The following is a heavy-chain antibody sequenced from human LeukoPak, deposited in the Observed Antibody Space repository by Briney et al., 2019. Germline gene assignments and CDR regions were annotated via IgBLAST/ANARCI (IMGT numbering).Heavy chain of an antibody. CDR1: GFSLSTSGVG. CDR2: IYWDDDK. J-gene: IGHJ4*02. D-gene: IGHD3-16*02. V-gene: IGHV2-5*02. Sequence: SGPTLVNPTQTLTLTCTFSGFSLSTSGVGVGWIRQPPGKALEWLALIYWDDDKRYSPSLKSRLTITKDTSKNQVVLTMTNMDPVDTATYYCAHMGYDYVWGSYRYNYWGQGTLVTVSS. CDR3: AHMGYDYVWGSYRYNY.